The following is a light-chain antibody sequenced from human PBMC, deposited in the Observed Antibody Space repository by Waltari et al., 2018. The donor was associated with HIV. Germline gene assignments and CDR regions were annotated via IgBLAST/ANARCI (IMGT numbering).Light chain of an antibody. Sequence: QSALTQPRSVSGSPGQSVTSSCTGTSSDVGGYHYVSWYQQHPGKAPKLMIYDVSKRPSGVPDRFSGSKSGNTASLTISGLQAEDEADYYCCSYAGSYTHVVFGGGTKLTVL. J-gene: IGLJ2*01. CDR2: DVS. CDR3: CSYAGSYTHVV. CDR1: SSDVGGYHY. V-gene: IGLV2-11*01.